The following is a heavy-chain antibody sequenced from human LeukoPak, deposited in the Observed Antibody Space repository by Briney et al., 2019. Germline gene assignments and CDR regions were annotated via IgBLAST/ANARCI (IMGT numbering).Heavy chain of an antibody. CDR2: VNHSGNT. Sequence: PSETLSLTCAVYGGSFSGYYWSWIRQPPGKGLEWIGEVNHSGNTNYNPSLKSRVTMSVDTSKNQFSLKLSSVTAADTAVYYCARLPKSGYSSGWYRTGFDYWGQGTLVTVSS. V-gene: IGHV4-34*01. J-gene: IGHJ4*02. CDR3: ARLPKSGYSSGWYRTGFDY. CDR1: GGSFSGYY. D-gene: IGHD6-19*01.